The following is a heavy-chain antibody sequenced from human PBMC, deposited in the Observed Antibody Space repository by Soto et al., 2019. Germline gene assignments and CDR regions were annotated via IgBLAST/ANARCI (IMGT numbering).Heavy chain of an antibody. CDR1: GGAFSSSA. CDR3: ASPLAYGDPGRH. V-gene: IGHV1-69*18. Sequence: QVKLVQSGAEVKKPGSSVKVSCKASGGAFSSSAITWVRQAPGQGLEWMGSFIPIFGAPIYAQNFQGRVTITADESTSTAYMELSSLRSDDTAVYYCASPLAYGDPGRHWGQGTLVTVSS. D-gene: IGHD4-17*01. CDR2: FIPIFGAP. J-gene: IGHJ4*02.